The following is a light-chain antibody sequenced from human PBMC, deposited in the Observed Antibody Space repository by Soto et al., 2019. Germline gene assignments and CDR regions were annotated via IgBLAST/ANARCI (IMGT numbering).Light chain of an antibody. CDR3: QQYNSYYT. CDR2: DAS. V-gene: IGKV1-5*01. Sequence: DIQMTQSPSTLSASVGDRVSITCRASQSISRWLAWYQQKPGKAPNLLIYDASILESGVPSRFSGSGSGTEITLTISSLQPDDFEAYDCQQYNSYYTCGQGTKLESK. J-gene: IGKJ2*01. CDR1: QSISRW.